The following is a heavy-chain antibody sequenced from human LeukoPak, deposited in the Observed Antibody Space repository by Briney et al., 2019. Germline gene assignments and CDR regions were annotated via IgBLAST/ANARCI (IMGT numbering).Heavy chain of an antibody. CDR1: GGSFSGYY. D-gene: IGHD6-19*01. CDR2: INHSGST. J-gene: IGHJ4*02. CDR3: ARGRTVADRMYYFDY. V-gene: IGHV4-34*01. Sequence: PSETLSLTCAVYGGSFSGYYWSWIRQPPGKGLEWIGEINHSGSTNYNPSLKSRVTISVDTPKNQFSLKLSSVTAADTAVYYCARGRTVADRMYYFDYWGQGTLVTVSS.